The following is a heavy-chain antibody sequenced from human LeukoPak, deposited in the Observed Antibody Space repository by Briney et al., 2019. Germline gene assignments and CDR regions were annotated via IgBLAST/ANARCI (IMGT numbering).Heavy chain of an antibody. V-gene: IGHV3-21*01. D-gene: IGHD4-17*01. J-gene: IGHJ4*02. CDR2: ISSSSSYI. Sequence: GGSLRLSCAASGFTFSSYSMNWVRQAPGKGLEWVSSISSSSSYIYYADSVKGRFTISRDNAKNSLYLQMNGLRAEDTAVYYCARENGVRGTTVNYWGQGTLVTVS. CDR1: GFTFSSYS. CDR3: ARENGVRGTTVNY.